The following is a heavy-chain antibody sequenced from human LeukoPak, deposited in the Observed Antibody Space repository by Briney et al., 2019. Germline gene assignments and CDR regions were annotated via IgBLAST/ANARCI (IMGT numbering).Heavy chain of an antibody. Sequence: SETLSLTCTVSGGSIATYYWSWIRQPPGKGLEWIGYIYYNGHTDYNPSLKSRVTISVHTSKNQFSLKLSSVAAADTAVYYCARDRHWTNDWVFDYWGQGTLVTVSS. CDR2: IYYNGHT. CDR1: GGSIATYY. CDR3: ARDRHWTNDWVFDY. D-gene: IGHD1/OR15-1a*01. V-gene: IGHV4-59*01. J-gene: IGHJ4*02.